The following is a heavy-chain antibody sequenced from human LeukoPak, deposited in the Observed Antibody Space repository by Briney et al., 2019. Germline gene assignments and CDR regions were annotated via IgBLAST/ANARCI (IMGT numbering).Heavy chain of an antibody. D-gene: IGHD3-3*01. CDR1: GGSISSYY. J-gene: IGHJ5*02. CDR3: AREADFWSGYPNWFDP. CDR2: IYHSGST. Sequence: PSETLSLTCTVSGGSISSYYWSWIRQPPGKGLEWIGYIYHSGSTYYNPSLKSRVTISVDRSKNQFSLKLSSVTAADTAVYYCAREADFWSGYPNWFDPWGQGTLVTVSS. V-gene: IGHV4-59*12.